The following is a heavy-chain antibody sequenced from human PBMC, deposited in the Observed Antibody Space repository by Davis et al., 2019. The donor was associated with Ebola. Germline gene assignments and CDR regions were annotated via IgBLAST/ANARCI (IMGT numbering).Heavy chain of an antibody. J-gene: IGHJ6*02. CDR2: ISYDGSNK. CDR1: GFTFSSYA. CDR3: ARDPGVVVVAACWGMDV. Sequence: PGGSLRLSCAASGFTFSSYAMHWVRQAPGKGLEWVAVISYDGSNKYYADSVKGRFTISRDNSKNTLYLQMNSLRAEDTAVYYCARDPGVVVVAACWGMDVWGQGTTVTVSS. D-gene: IGHD2-15*01. V-gene: IGHV3-30-3*01.